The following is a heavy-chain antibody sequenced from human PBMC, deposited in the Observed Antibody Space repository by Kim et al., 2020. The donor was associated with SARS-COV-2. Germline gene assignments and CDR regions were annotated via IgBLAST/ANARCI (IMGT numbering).Heavy chain of an antibody. CDR3: AKVDTAMDYFDY. J-gene: IGHJ4*02. CDR1: GGSISSYY. D-gene: IGHD5-18*01. V-gene: IGHV4-59*01. CDR2: IYYSGST. Sequence: SETLSLTCTVSGGSISSYYWSWIRQPPGKGLEWIGYIYYSGSTNYNPSLKSRVTISVDTSKNQFSLKLSSVTAADTAVYYCAKVDTAMDYFDYWGQGTLVTVSS.